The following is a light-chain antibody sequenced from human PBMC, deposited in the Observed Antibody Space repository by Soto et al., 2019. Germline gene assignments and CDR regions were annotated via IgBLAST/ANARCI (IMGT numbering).Light chain of an antibody. J-gene: IGLJ1*01. V-gene: IGLV1-47*02. Sequence: QSVLTQPPSASGTPGQRVTISCSGSSSNIGKNYVLWYQQLPGTAPKPLIYSDVQRPSGVPDRFSGSKSGTSASLAISGLRSEDEADYYCAAWDDRLSGRVFGTGTKVTVL. CDR3: AAWDDRLSGRV. CDR2: SDV. CDR1: SSNIGKNY.